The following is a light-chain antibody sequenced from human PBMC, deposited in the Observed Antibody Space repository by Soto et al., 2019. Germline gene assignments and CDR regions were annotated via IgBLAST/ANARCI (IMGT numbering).Light chain of an antibody. CDR1: QGISRS. CDR3: QQADTFPIP. Sequence: DIQMTQSPSSVSASVGDRVTISCQAGQGISRSLAWYQQKPGKAPKLLIYAASSLQSGVPSRFRGSGFGTDFTLTISSLQPEDSAIYYCQQADTFPIPFGQGTRLAI. V-gene: IGKV1D-12*01. J-gene: IGKJ5*01. CDR2: AAS.